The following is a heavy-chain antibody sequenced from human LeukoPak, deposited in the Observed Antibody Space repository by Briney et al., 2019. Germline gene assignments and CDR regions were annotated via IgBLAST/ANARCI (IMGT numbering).Heavy chain of an antibody. CDR1: GFTFSSYW. J-gene: IGHJ2*01. D-gene: IGHD5-24*01. Sequence: GGSLRLSRVASGFTFSSYWMSWVRQAPGKGLEWVANIKQDGSEKYYVDSVKGRFTISRDNAKNSLFLQMNSLRAEDTAVYYCAREDWLQPPRLNWYFDLWGRGTLVTVSS. V-gene: IGHV3-7*01. CDR3: AREDWLQPPRLNWYFDL. CDR2: IKQDGSEK.